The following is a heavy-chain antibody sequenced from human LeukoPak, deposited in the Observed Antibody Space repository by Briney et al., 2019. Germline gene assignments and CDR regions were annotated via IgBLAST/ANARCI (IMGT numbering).Heavy chain of an antibody. Sequence: GASVRVSCKTSGYTFTGYYMHWVRQAPGQGLEWMGRINPNSGGTNYAQKFQGRVTMTRDTSISTAYMELSRLRSDDTAVYYCARDRSSSSELTFDYWGQGTLVTVSS. CDR1: GYTFTGYY. CDR2: INPNSGGT. J-gene: IGHJ4*02. D-gene: IGHD6-6*01. V-gene: IGHV1-2*06. CDR3: ARDRSSSSELTFDY.